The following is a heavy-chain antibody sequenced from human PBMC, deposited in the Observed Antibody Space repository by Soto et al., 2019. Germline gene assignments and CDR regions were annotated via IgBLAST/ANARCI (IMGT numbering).Heavy chain of an antibody. Sequence: SETLSLTCAAYGGSFSGYYWSWIRQPPGKGLEWIGEIYHSGSTNYNPSLKSRVTISIDTSKTQFSLKLNSVTAADTAVYFCGGQDYGAKGYYFENWGQGTLVTVSS. D-gene: IGHD4-17*01. CDR2: IYHSGST. CDR3: GGQDYGAKGYYFEN. J-gene: IGHJ4*02. CDR1: GGSFSGYY. V-gene: IGHV4-34*01.